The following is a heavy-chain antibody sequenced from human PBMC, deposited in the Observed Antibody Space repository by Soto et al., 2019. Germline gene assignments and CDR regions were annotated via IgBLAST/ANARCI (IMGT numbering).Heavy chain of an antibody. CDR3: ASNMLRFGGTLTSSEADFGMDX. D-gene: IGHD3-16*01. Sequence: VEALKISWQGSGYTFSNNWISWVRQKPGKGLELMVKIDPSGSYNDYSPSFQGHVSLSVDNSVSTAYLRWSRLKYSDSAIYYCASNMLRFGGTLTSSEADFGMDXWGQGTAFTVS. V-gene: IGHV5-10-1*01. J-gene: IGHJ6*02. CDR2: IDPSGSYN. CDR1: GYTFSNNW.